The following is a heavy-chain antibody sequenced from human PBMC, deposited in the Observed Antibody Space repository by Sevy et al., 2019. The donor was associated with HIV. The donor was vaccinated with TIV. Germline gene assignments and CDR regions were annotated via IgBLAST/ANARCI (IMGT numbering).Heavy chain of an antibody. CDR3: AREFGRDAFDI. Sequence: GGSLRLSCVASGFTFSNYEMNWDRQAPGKGLEWVSYITGSGNIIYYADSVKGRFTISRDNAKNSLNLQMNSLRTEDTAIYYCAREFGRDAFDIWGRGTMVTVS. V-gene: IGHV3-48*03. CDR2: ITGSGNII. CDR1: GFTFSNYE. D-gene: IGHD1-26*01. J-gene: IGHJ3*02.